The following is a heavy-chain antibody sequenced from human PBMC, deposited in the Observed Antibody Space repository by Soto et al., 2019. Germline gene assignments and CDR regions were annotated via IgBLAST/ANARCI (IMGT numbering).Heavy chain of an antibody. CDR2: IKSKTDGGTT. CDR1: GFTFSNAW. D-gene: IGHD3-3*01. Sequence: EVQLVESGGGLVKPGGSLRLSCAASGFTFSNAWMNWVRQAPGKGLEWVGRIKSKTDGGTTDYAAPVKGRFTISRDDSKSTLYLQMNSLKTEDTAVYYCTSGVSYYDFWSGYYTVDYWGQGTLGTVSS. CDR3: TSGVSYYDFWSGYYTVDY. V-gene: IGHV3-15*07. J-gene: IGHJ4*02.